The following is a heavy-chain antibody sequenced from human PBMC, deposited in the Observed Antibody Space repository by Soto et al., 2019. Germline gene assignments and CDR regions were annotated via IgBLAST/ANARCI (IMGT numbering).Heavy chain of an antibody. J-gene: IGHJ4*02. CDR3: ARDNGYSYGYNLDH. Sequence: PSETLSLTCTVSGGSIRSYDGSWIRQPPGKGLEWIGYIYYSGSTNYNPSLKSRVTISVDTSKNQFSLKLTSVTAADTAVYYRARDNGYSYGYNLDHWGQGTLVTVSS. CDR2: IYYSGST. V-gene: IGHV4-59*01. CDR1: GGSIRSYD. D-gene: IGHD5-18*01.